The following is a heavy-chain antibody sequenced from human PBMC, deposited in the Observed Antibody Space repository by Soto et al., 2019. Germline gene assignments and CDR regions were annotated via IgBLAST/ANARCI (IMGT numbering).Heavy chain of an antibody. CDR2: INSDGTRT. V-gene: IGHV3-74*01. CDR3: ARVAVGYYYMDV. Sequence: EVQLVESGGGLVQPGGSLRLSCAASGFTCSNYCMHWVRQAPGKGLVWVSRINSDGTRTNYADSVKGQFTISRDNAENTLYLQMNSLTAEDTAVNYCARVAVGYYYMDVWGKGTTVTVSS. J-gene: IGHJ6*03. CDR1: GFTCSNYC.